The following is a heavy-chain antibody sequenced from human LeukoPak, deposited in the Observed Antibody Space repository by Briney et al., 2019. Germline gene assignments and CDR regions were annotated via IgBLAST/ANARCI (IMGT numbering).Heavy chain of an antibody. J-gene: IGHJ6*03. CDR2: ISSSGSTI. D-gene: IGHD5-24*01. Sequence: PGGSLRLSCAASGFTFSSYEMNWVRQAPGKGLEWVSYISSSGSTIYYADSVKGRFTISRDNAKNSLYLQMNSLRAEDTAVYYCARDELPHMDVWGKGTTVTISS. CDR3: ARDELPHMDV. V-gene: IGHV3-48*03. CDR1: GFTFSSYE.